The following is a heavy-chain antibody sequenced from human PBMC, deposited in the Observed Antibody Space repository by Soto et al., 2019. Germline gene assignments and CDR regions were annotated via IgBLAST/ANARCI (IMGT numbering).Heavy chain of an antibody. V-gene: IGHV1-69*02. CDR1: GGTFSSYT. D-gene: IGHD3-10*01. CDR2: IIPILGIA. CDR3: ASGSYYYGSGSSPYYFDY. J-gene: IGHJ4*02. Sequence: GASVKVSCKASGGTFSSYTISWVRQAPGQGLEWVGRIIPILGIANYAQKFQGRVTITADKSTSTAYMELSSLRSEDTAVYYCASGSYYYGSGSSPYYFDYWGEGTLVTVSS.